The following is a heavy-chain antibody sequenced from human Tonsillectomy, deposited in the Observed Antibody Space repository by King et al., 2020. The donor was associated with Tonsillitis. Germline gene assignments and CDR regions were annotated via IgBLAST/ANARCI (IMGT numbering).Heavy chain of an antibody. D-gene: IGHD3-10*01. Sequence: VQLVESGGGVVQPGRSLRLSCAASGFTFSSYAMHWVRQAPGKGLEWVAVISYDGSNKYYADTVKGRFTISRANSKNTLYMQMNSLRAEDTAVYYCERGYVELLWFGESDFDNWGQGTLVTGSS. CDR1: GFTFSSYA. J-gene: IGHJ4*02. CDR2: ISYDGSNK. CDR3: ERGYVELLWFGESDFDN. V-gene: IGHV3-30-3*01.